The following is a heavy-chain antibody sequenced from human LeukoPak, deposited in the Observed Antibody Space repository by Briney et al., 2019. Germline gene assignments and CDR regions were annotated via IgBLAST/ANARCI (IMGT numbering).Heavy chain of an antibody. Sequence: GGSLRLSCAASGFTFSTYEMNWDRQAPGKGLEWVSSIGTDGYSYSAVSVKGRFTISRDNAKSTLYLQMDSLTVEDTALYYCARGTIGGNPASAYWGQGTLVTVSS. J-gene: IGHJ4*02. CDR1: GFTFSTYE. D-gene: IGHD4-23*01. CDR3: ARGTIGGNPASAY. CDR2: IGTDGYS. V-gene: IGHV3-21*06.